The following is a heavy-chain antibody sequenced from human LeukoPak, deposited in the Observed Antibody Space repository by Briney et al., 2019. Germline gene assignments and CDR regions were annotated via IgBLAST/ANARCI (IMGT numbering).Heavy chain of an antibody. CDR2: MNPNSGNT. CDR3: ARTRGVAARRAWFDP. CDR1: GYTFTSYD. D-gene: IGHD6-6*01. Sequence: GASVKVSCKASGYTFTSYDINWVRQATGQGLEWIGWMNPNSGNTGYAQKFQGRVTMTRNTSISTAYMELSSLRSEDTAVYYCARTRGVAARRAWFDPWGQGTLVTVSS. J-gene: IGHJ5*02. V-gene: IGHV1-8*01.